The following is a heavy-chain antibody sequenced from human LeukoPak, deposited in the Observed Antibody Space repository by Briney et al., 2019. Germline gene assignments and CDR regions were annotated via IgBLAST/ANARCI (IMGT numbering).Heavy chain of an antibody. CDR2: ISSSSTYL. J-gene: IGHJ3*02. V-gene: IGHV3-21*01. D-gene: IGHD2-21*02. CDR1: GFTLSPYT. CDR3: ARRPYCGGDCYGSDAFDI. Sequence: GGSLRLSCAASGFTLSPYTMNWVRQAPGKGLEWVSSISSSSTYLDYADSLKGRFTISRDNAKNSLYLQMNSLRAEDTAVYYCARRPYCGGDCYGSDAFDIWGQGTMVTVSS.